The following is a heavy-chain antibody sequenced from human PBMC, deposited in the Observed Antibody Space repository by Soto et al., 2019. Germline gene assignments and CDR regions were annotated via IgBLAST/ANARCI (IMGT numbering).Heavy chain of an antibody. CDR1: GGSFSGYH. D-gene: IGHD6-13*01. V-gene: IGHV4-34*01. CDR3: ARSLSYSSTWYGLDV. J-gene: IGHJ6*02. CDR2: ISHSGST. Sequence: SETLSLTCAVYGGSFSGYHWSWIRQPPGKGLEWIGEISHSGSTNYNPSLMSRVTISIDTSENQFSLKLTSVTAADTAVYYCARSLSYSSTWYGLDVWGQGTTVTVS.